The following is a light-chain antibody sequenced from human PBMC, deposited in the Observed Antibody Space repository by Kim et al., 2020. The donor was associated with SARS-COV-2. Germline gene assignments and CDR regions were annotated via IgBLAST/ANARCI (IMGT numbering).Light chain of an antibody. CDR1: SGDVGRYNY. CDR2: GVT. CDR3: CSAAGGHTYV. J-gene: IGLJ1*01. V-gene: IGLV2-11*01. Sequence: QSALTQPRSVSGSPGQSVTISCTGTSGDVGRYNYVSWYQQQLPGKAPKLLIHGVTERPSGVPDRFSGSKSGNTASLTISGLHAEDEADYYCCSAAGGHTYVFGPGTKVTVL.